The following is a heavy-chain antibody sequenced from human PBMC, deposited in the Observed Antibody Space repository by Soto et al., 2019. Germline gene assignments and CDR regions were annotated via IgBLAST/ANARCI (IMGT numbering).Heavy chain of an antibody. D-gene: IGHD2-15*01. CDR3: ARLVFHCLRGSCDGYNFYGLDV. J-gene: IGHJ6*02. CDR2: IYYAGST. CDR1: GGSISSTDHY. Sequence: QLQESGPGLVKASATLSLTCTVSGGSISSTDHYWGWIRQPPGKGLEWLGSIYYAGSTFHNPSLKRRATISVETSRNQFSLRLSSVTASDTAVYYCARLVFHCLRGSCDGYNFYGLDVWGQGTTVTVSS. V-gene: IGHV4-39*01.